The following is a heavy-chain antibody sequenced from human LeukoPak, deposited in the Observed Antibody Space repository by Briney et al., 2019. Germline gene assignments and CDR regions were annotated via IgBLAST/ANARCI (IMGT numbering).Heavy chain of an antibody. D-gene: IGHD4-17*01. J-gene: IGHJ2*01. Sequence: SETLSLTCTVSGGSISSYYWSWIRQPPGKGLEWIGYIYYSGSTNNNPSLKSRVTISVDTSKNQFSLKLSSVTAADTAVYYCARHDYGDRGWYFDLWGRGTLVTVSS. CDR2: IYYSGST. CDR3: ARHDYGDRGWYFDL. V-gene: IGHV4-59*08. CDR1: GGSISSYY.